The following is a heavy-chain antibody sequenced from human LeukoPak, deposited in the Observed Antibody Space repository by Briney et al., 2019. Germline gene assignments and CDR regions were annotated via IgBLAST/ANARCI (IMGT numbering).Heavy chain of an antibody. CDR3: AKGNTIFGVVILS. D-gene: IGHD3-3*01. J-gene: IGHJ3*01. CDR2: ISGSGGST. CDR1: GFTFSSYA. V-gene: IGHV3-23*01. Sequence: GGSLRLSCAASGFTFSSYAMSWVRQASGKGLEWVSAISGSGGSTYYADSVKGRFTISRDNSKNTLYLQMNSLRAEDTAVYYCAKGNTIFGVVILSWGQGTMVTVSS.